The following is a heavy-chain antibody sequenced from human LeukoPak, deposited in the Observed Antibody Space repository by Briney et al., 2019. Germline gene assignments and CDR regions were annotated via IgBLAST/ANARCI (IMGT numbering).Heavy chain of an antibody. CDR3: ARAQMGAPTDY. Sequence: PGGSLRLSCAASGFTFSSYAMYWVRQAPGEGLVWVSRISSDGSSTIYADSVKGRFTISRDIAKNTLYLQMNSLRAEDTAVYCCARAQMGAPTDYWGQGTLVTVSS. CDR1: GFTFSSYA. CDR2: ISSDGSST. J-gene: IGHJ4*02. D-gene: IGHD1-26*01. V-gene: IGHV3-74*01.